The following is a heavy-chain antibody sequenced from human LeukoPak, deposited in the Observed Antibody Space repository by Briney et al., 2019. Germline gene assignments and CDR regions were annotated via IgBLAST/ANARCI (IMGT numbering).Heavy chain of an antibody. V-gene: IGHV3-7*01. Sequence: GSLTLSCAASGFTFSSYWMSWVRQAPGKGLEWVANIKQDGSEKYYVDSAKGRFTISRDNAKNSLYLQMNSLRAEDTAVYYCARDSYSSGWYTHFDYWGQGTLVTVSS. J-gene: IGHJ4*02. CDR1: GFTFSSYW. CDR2: IKQDGSEK. D-gene: IGHD6-19*01. CDR3: ARDSYSSGWYTHFDY.